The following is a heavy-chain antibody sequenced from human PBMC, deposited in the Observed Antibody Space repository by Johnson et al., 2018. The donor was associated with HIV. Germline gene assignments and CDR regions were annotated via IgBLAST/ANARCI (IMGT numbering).Heavy chain of an antibody. J-gene: IGHJ3*02. CDR2: IKSKTDAGTT. Sequence: VQLVESGGGVVQPGRSLRLSCAASGFTFSNAWMSWVRQAPGKGLEWVGRIKSKTDAGTTDYAAPVKGRFTISRDDSKNTLYLQMNSLRAEDTAVYYCATLKGPRLHIAARRPDAFDIWGQGTMVTVSS. CDR3: ATLKGPRLHIAARRPDAFDI. CDR1: GFTFSNAW. V-gene: IGHV3-15*01. D-gene: IGHD6-6*01.